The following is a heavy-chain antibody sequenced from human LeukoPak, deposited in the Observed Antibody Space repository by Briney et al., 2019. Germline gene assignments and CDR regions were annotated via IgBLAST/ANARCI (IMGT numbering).Heavy chain of an antibody. J-gene: IGHJ3*02. V-gene: IGHV3-30-3*01. CDR2: ISYDGSNK. CDR3: ARGRDDAFDI. CDR1: GFTFSSYA. Sequence: GGSLRLSCAASGFTFSSYAMHWVRQAPGKGLEWVAVISYDGSNKYYADSVKGRFTIPRDNSKNTLYLQMNSLRAEDTAVYYCARGRDDAFDIWGQGTMVTVSS.